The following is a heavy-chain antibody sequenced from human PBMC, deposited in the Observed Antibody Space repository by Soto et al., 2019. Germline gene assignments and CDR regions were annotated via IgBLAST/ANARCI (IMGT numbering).Heavy chain of an antibody. D-gene: IGHD2-21*02. J-gene: IGHJ6*02. CDR2: INPNSGGT. CDR1: GYTFTGYY. CDR3: ARDPGPSFAYCGGDCQSGMDV. Sequence: ASVKVSCKASGYTFTGYYMHWVRQAPGQGLEWMGWINPNSGGTNYAQKFQCWVTMTRDKSISTAYMELSRLRSDDTAVYYCARDPGPSFAYCGGDCQSGMDVWGQGSTVTVSS. V-gene: IGHV1-2*04.